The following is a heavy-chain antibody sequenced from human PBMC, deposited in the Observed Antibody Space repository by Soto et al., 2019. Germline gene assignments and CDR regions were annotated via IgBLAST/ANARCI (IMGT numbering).Heavy chain of an antibody. D-gene: IGHD3-10*01. CDR2: ISAYNGNT. CDR1: GYTFTSYG. V-gene: IGHV1-18*04. Sequence: ASVKVSCKASGYTFTSYGISCVRQAPGQGLEWMGWISAYNGNTNYAQKLQGRVTMTTDTSTSTAYMELRSLRSDDTAVYYCARVVTGAPPRHNWLDPWGQGTLVTVSS. J-gene: IGHJ5*02. CDR3: ARVVTGAPPRHNWLDP.